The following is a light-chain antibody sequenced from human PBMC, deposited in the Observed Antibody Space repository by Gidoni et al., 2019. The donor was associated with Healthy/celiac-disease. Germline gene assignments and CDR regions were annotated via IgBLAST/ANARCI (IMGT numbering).Light chain of an antibody. CDR2: EVR. CDR3: SSYTSSSTLYV. V-gene: IGLV2-14*01. Sequence: QSALTQPAPASGSPGQSITISCTGTSSDVGGYNYVSWYQQHPGKAPKLMIYEVRNRPSGVSNRFSGSKSGNTASLTISGLQAEDEADYYCSSYTSSSTLYVFGTGTKVTVL. CDR1: SSDVGGYNY. J-gene: IGLJ1*01.